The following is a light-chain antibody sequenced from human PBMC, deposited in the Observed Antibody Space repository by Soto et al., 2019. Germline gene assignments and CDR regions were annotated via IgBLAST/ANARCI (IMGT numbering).Light chain of an antibody. CDR1: QDISNY. CDR2: DAS. Sequence: DIQMTQSPSSLSASVGDRVTITCQASQDISNYLNWYQQKPGKAPKLLIYDASNLETGVPSRFSGSGSVTDFTFTISSVQPEDIATYYCQQYDNLLLTFGGGTKVEIK. J-gene: IGKJ4*01. CDR3: QQYDNLLLT. V-gene: IGKV1-33*01.